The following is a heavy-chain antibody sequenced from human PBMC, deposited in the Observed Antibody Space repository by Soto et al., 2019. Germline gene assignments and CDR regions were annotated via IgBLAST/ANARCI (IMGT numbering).Heavy chain of an antibody. CDR3: ARGVAYYDFWSGYSQDYYYGMDV. CDR2: IYYSGST. V-gene: IGHV4-59*01. Sequence: TSETLSLTCTVSGGSISSYYWSWIRKPPGKGPSWIGYIYYSGSTNYNPSLKSRVTISVDTSKNQFSLKLSSVTAADTAVYYCARGVAYYDFWSGYSQDYYYGMDVWGQGTTVTVSS. CDR1: GGSISSYY. J-gene: IGHJ6*02. D-gene: IGHD3-3*01.